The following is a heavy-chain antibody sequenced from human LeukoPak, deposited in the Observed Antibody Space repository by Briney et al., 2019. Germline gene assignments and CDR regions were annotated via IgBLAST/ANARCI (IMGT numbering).Heavy chain of an antibody. CDR3: AKVAAVELYFYYGVDV. CDR1: GFTFSSYA. Sequence: GESLKISCAASGFTFSSYAMSWVRQAPGKGLEWVTAISDSGGSTDYVDSVKGRFTISRDNSKNTLYLQMNSLRAEDTAVYYCAKVAAVELYFYYGVDVWGQGTTATVSS. D-gene: IGHD1-7*01. CDR2: ISDSGGST. V-gene: IGHV3-23*01. J-gene: IGHJ6*02.